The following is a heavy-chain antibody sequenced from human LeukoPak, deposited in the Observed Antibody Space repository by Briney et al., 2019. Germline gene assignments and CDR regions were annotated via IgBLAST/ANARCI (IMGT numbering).Heavy chain of an antibody. CDR2: IGAGGTFT. CDR3: AKKTGTMSFDY. Sequence: GGSLRLSCTASGFTFSSYAMNWVRQAPGKGLEWVSGIGAGGTFTYYADSVKGRFTIFRDNSRNTLYLQMNSLRAEDTAVYYCAKKTGTMSFDYWGQGTLVTVSS. V-gene: IGHV3-23*01. D-gene: IGHD1-7*01. J-gene: IGHJ4*02. CDR1: GFTFSSYA.